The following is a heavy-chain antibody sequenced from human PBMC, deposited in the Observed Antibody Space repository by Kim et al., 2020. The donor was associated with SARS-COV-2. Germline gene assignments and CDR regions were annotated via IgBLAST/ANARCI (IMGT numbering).Heavy chain of an antibody. J-gene: IGHJ4*02. D-gene: IGHD6-19*01. CDR3: ARGQSPDS. V-gene: IGHV3-7*01. CDR1: GFTFSTFW. Sequence: GGSLRLSCAATGFTFSTFWMTWVRQPPGKGLEWVATIKRDGSDKHYVDSVKGRFSISRDNAKNSLFLQMDSLRVKDTAVYYCARGQSPDSWGQGTLVIVSS. CDR2: IKRDGSDK.